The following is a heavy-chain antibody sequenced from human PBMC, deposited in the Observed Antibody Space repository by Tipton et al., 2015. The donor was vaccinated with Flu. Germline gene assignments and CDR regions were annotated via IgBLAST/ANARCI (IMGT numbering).Heavy chain of an antibody. D-gene: IGHD3-10*01. Sequence: TLSLTCTVSGDSISSSSYYWGWIRQPPGKGLEWIGSVPYSGSTYYNPSLKSRVIITVDTSKNQFSLKLTSVTAADTAVYYCGRSYYYGSGGYYNRAFDYWGQGTLVTVSS. V-gene: IGHV4-39*07. CDR3: GRSYYYGSGGYYNRAFDY. CDR1: GDSISSSSYY. CDR2: VPYSGST. J-gene: IGHJ4*02.